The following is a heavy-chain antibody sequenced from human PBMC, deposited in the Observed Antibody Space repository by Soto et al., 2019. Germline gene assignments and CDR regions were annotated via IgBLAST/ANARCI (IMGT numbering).Heavy chain of an antibody. Sequence: QVQLVQSGAEVKKPGSSVKVSCKASGGTFSSYAISWVRQAPGQGLEWMGGIIPIFGTANYAQKFQGRVTITADESTSTAYMELSSLRSEDTAVYYCAVGGYNWYDVRTSVYYYGMDVWGQGTTVTVSS. CDR2: IIPIFGTA. CDR1: GGTFSSYA. J-gene: IGHJ6*02. CDR3: AVGGYNWYDVRTSVYYYGMDV. D-gene: IGHD1-1*01. V-gene: IGHV1-69*12.